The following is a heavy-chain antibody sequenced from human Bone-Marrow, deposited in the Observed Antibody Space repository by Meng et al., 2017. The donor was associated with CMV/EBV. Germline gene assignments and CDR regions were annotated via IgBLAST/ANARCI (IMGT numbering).Heavy chain of an antibody. CDR2: INPNSGGT. Sequence: VQLVQSGAEVKKPGASVKVPCKASGYTFTGYYMHWVRQAPGQGLEWMGWINPNSGGTKYAQKFQGRVTMTRDTSISTAYMELSRLRSDDTAVYYCTRDAHLTTVTPNWFDPWGQGTLVTVSS. CDR3: TRDAHLTTVTPNWFDP. D-gene: IGHD4-17*01. CDR1: GYTFTGYY. V-gene: IGHV1-2*02. J-gene: IGHJ5*02.